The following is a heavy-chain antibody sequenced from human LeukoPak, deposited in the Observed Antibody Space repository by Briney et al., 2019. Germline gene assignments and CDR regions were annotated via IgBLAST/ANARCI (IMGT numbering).Heavy chain of an antibody. CDR2: VHTNGIT. Sequence: SETLSLTCSVSVGSINNNYWSWIRRPPGKGLEWIGYVHTNGITHYNPSLESRVTISVDMSKNQFSLKLTSVTAADTAVYYCARSSPVPDYWGQGVLVTVSS. J-gene: IGHJ4*02. V-gene: IGHV4-59*01. CDR3: ARSSPVPDY. CDR1: VGSINNNY.